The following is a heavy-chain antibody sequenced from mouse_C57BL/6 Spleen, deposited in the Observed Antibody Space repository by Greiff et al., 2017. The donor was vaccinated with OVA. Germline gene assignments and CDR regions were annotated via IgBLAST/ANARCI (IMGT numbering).Heavy chain of an antibody. Sequence: EVQLQQSGAELVRPGASVKLSCTASGFNITDYYMHWVKQRPEQGLEWIGSIDPEDGGTEYAPKFQGKATMTADTSSNTAYLQLSSLTSEDTAVYYCATESGPAWFAYWGQGTLVTVSA. CDR1: GFNITDYY. CDR2: IDPEDGGT. J-gene: IGHJ3*01. D-gene: IGHD1-3*01. CDR3: ATESGPAWFAY. V-gene: IGHV14-1*01.